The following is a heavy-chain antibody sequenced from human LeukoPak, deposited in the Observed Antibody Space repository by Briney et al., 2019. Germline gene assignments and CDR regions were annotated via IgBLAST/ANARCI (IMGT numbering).Heavy chain of an antibody. CDR1: GFTFSSYS. V-gene: IGHV3-30*19. Sequence: GGSLRLSCAASGFTFSSYSMNWVRQAPGKGLEWVAIISYDGTNKYYADSVRGRFTISRDNSKNTLYLQMNSLRAEDTAVYYCARDFGWLSGFDNWGQGTLVTVSS. CDR2: ISYDGTNK. D-gene: IGHD3-9*01. CDR3: ARDFGWLSGFDN. J-gene: IGHJ4*02.